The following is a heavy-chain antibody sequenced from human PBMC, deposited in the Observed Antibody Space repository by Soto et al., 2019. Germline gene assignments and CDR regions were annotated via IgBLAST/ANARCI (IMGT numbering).Heavy chain of an antibody. CDR1: GGSISSGGYY. D-gene: IGHD2-8*01. Sequence: QVQLQESGPGLVKPSQTLSLTCTVSGGSISSGGYYWSWIRQHPGKGLEWIGYIYYSGSTYYNPSLKIRVTISVDTSKNQFSLKLSSVTAADTAVYYCARGVLMVYGRWFDPWGQGTLVTVSS. CDR2: IYYSGST. CDR3: ARGVLMVYGRWFDP. J-gene: IGHJ5*02. V-gene: IGHV4-31*03.